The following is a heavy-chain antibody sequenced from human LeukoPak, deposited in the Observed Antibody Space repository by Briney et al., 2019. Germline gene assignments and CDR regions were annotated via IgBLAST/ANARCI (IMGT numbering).Heavy chain of an antibody. J-gene: IGHJ6*02. CDR2: ISGSGGST. CDR1: GFTFSSYA. V-gene: IGHV3-23*01. CDR3: AKLVAVAVNYGMDV. Sequence: PGGSLRLSCAASGFTFSSYAMSWVRQAPGRGLEGVSAISGSGGSTYYADSGKGRFTISRDNSKNTLYLQMNSLRAEDTAVYYCAKLVAVAVNYGMDVWGQGTTVTVSS. D-gene: IGHD6-19*01.